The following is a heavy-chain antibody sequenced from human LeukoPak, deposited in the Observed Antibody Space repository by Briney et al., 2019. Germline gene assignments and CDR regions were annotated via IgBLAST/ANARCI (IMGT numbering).Heavy chain of an antibody. J-gene: IGHJ3*02. Sequence: GASVKVSRKASGNIFSSHYVHWVRQAPGQGLEWMGIINLRGGSTRYAQKFQGRLTMTRDRSTSTIQMELSSLRSEDTALYYCATEPSSLKHFDIWGQGTMVTVSS. CDR3: ATEPSSLKHFDI. V-gene: IGHV1-46*01. CDR2: INLRGGST. CDR1: GNIFSSHY. D-gene: IGHD6-6*01.